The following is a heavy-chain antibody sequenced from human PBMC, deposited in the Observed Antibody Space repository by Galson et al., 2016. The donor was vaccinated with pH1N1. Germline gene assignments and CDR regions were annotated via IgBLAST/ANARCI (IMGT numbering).Heavy chain of an antibody. CDR2: IKQDGSVK. D-gene: IGHD4/OR15-4a*01. CDR3: VRAVGAVEAF. V-gene: IGHV3-7*01. J-gene: IGHJ4*02. CDR1: GFTFSIYW. Sequence: SLRLSCAASGFTFSIYWMTWVRQAPGKGLEWVANIKQDGSVKYYVDSVKGRFTISRDNAKNSLYLQMNSLRAEDTAVYYCVRAVGAVEAFWGQGTLVTVTS.